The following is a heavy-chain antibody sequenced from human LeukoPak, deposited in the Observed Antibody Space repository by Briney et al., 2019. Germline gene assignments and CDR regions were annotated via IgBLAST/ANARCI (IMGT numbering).Heavy chain of an antibody. Sequence: GGSLRLSCAASGFTFSNYWMTWVRQAPGKGLKWLANIKHDVSEKYYVDSVKGRFTISRDNAKNSLYLQMNSLRVEDTAVYYCASSSPSGYDYYFDYWGQGTLVTVSS. CDR3: ASSSPSGYDYYFDY. D-gene: IGHD5-12*01. CDR2: IKHDVSEK. J-gene: IGHJ4*02. V-gene: IGHV3-7*01. CDR1: GFTFSNYW.